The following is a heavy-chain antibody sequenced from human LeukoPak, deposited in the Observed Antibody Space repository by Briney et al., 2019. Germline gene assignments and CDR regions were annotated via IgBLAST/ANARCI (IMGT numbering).Heavy chain of an antibody. D-gene: IGHD3-22*01. V-gene: IGHV4-39*07. Sequence: SETLSLTCTVSGGSVSSGSYYWSWIRQPPGKGLEWIGKIYHSGSTNYNPSLKSRVTISVDKSKNQFSLKLSSVTAADTAVYYCARSRDYYDSSGYHNWFDPWGQGTLVTVSS. CDR3: ARSRDYYDSSGYHNWFDP. CDR2: IYHSGST. CDR1: GGSVSSGSYY. J-gene: IGHJ5*02.